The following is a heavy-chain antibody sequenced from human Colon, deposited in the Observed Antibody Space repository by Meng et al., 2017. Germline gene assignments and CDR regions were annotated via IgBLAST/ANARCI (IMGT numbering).Heavy chain of an antibody. Sequence: GSLRLSCSVSGGSISSYYWTWIRQSPGKGLAWIGYVSNTGNTNYNPSLRSRVTMSVDTSKNQFSLKLRSVTAADTAVYYCAKAIRYALDVWGQGTVVTVSS. CDR2: VSNTGNT. D-gene: IGHD3-3*01. CDR1: GGSISSYY. CDR3: AKAIRYALDV. J-gene: IGHJ3*01. V-gene: IGHV4-59*01.